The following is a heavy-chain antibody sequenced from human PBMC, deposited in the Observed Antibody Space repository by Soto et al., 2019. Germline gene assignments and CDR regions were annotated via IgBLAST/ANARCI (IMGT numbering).Heavy chain of an antibody. Sequence: ASVKVSCKASGYTFTSYYMHWVRQAPGQGLEWMGIINPSGGSTSYAQKFQGRVTMTRDTSTSTVYMELSSLRSEDTAVYYCARDDGSGSYRFSYYYYYGMDVWGQGTTVTVSS. CDR3: ARDDGSGSYRFSYYYYYGMDV. V-gene: IGHV1-46*01. CDR2: INPSGGST. CDR1: GYTFTSYY. J-gene: IGHJ6*02. D-gene: IGHD3-10*01.